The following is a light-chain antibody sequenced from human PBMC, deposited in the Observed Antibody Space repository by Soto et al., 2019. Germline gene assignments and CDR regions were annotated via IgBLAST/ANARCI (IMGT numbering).Light chain of an antibody. CDR1: QSLLYSSNNKTY. J-gene: IGKJ2*01. V-gene: IGKV4-1*01. CDR3: QQYYSDFFT. Sequence: DIVMTQSPEFLAVPLGERATINCKSSQSLLYSSNNKTYLAWYQHRPGQSPKMIIFWASARESGVPDRISGSGSETDFTLSISGLQAEDAAVYFCQQYYSDFFTFGQGTTLEIK. CDR2: WAS.